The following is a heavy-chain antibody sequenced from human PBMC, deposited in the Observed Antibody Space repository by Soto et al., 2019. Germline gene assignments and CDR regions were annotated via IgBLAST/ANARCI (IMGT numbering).Heavy chain of an antibody. CDR3: ARHAYYDGSGFGYNYYGMDV. CDR2: IYYSGST. CDR1: GGSISSSSYY. Sequence: SETLSLTCTVSGGSISSSSYYWGWIRQPPGKGLEWIGSIYYSGSTYYNPSLKSRVTISVDTSKNQFSLKLSSVTAADTAVYYCARHAYYDGSGFGYNYYGMDVWGQGTTVTVSS. J-gene: IGHJ6*02. V-gene: IGHV4-39*01. D-gene: IGHD3-22*01.